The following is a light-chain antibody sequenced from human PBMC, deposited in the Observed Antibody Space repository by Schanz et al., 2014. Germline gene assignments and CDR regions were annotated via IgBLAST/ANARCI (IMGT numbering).Light chain of an antibody. CDR3: HQYGSSPLT. CDR1: QSVSSAY. Sequence: EIVMTQSPATLSVSPGERATLSCRASQSVSSAYLAWYQQRPGQSPRLLIYGTSNRATGIPDRFSGSGSGTDFTLTISSLEPEDFAVYYCHQYGSSPLTFGQGTKVEIK. J-gene: IGKJ1*01. CDR2: GTS. V-gene: IGKV3-20*01.